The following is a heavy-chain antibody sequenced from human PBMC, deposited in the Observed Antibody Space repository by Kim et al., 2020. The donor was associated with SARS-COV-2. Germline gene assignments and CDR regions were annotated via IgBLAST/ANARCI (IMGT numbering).Heavy chain of an antibody. CDR2: IKQDGSEK. Sequence: GGSLRLSCAASGFTFSSYWMSWVRQAPGMGLEWVANIKQDGSEKYYVDSVKGRFTISRDNAKNSLYLQMNSLRAEDTAVYYCARNRAAMGGAFDIWGQGTMVTVSS. V-gene: IGHV3-7*01. CDR1: GFTFSSYW. CDR3: ARNRAAMGGAFDI. J-gene: IGHJ3*02. D-gene: IGHD5-18*01.